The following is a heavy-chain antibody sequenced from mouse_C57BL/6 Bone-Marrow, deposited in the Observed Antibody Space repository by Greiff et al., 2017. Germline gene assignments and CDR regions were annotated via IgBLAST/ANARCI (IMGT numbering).Heavy chain of an antibody. Sequence: EVQLVESGGDLVKPGGSLKLSCAASGFTFSSYGMSWVRQTPDKRLEWVATISSGGSYTYYPDSVKGRFTISRDNAKNTLYLQMSRLKSEDTAMYYCARRGYGSNFDYWGQGTTLTVSS. CDR3: ARRGYGSNFDY. J-gene: IGHJ2*01. V-gene: IGHV5-6*01. D-gene: IGHD1-1*01. CDR2: ISSGGSYT. CDR1: GFTFSSYG.